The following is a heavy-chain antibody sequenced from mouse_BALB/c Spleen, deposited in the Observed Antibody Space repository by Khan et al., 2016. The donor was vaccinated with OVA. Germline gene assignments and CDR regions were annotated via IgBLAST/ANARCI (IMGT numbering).Heavy chain of an antibody. J-gene: IGHJ4*01. CDR2: IRNKANGYTT. CDR3: ARDDPDY. CDR1: GFTFTDYY. V-gene: IGHV7-3*02. Sequence: EVKLVESGGGLVQPGGSLRLSCATSGFTFTDYYMSWVRQPPGKALEWLGFIRNKANGYTTEYSASVKGRFTISRDNSQSILYLQMNTLRAEDSATYYCARDDPDYWGQGTSFTVSS.